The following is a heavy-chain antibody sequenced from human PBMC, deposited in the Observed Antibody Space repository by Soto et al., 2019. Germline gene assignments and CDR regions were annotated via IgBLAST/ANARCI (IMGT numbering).Heavy chain of an antibody. Sequence: HPAGSVRLSCAASGFTCNNYSMNWVRQAPGKGLEWVSYISSSSNTIYYADSVKGRFTISRDNAKNSLYLQMNSLRAEDTSVYYYGDHRDLHSFPTRRSSDL. CDR1: GFTCNNYS. V-gene: IGHV3-48*04. CDR3: GDHRDLHSFPTRRSSDL. CDR2: ISSSSNTI. D-gene: IGHD1-1*01. J-gene: IGHJ2*01.